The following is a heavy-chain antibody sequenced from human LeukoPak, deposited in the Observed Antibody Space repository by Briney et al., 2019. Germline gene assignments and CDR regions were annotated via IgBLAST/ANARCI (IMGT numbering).Heavy chain of an antibody. CDR1: GGTFSSYA. CDR3: ARGALYYYDSSGLQYYYYGMDV. V-gene: IGHV1-69*13. CDR2: IIPIFGTA. Sequence: ASVKVSCKASGGTFSSYAISWVRQAPGQGLEWMGGIIPIFGTANYAQKFQGRVTITADESTSTAYMELRSLRSDDTAVYYCARGALYYYDSSGLQYYYYGMDVWGQGTTVTVSS. D-gene: IGHD3-22*01. J-gene: IGHJ6*02.